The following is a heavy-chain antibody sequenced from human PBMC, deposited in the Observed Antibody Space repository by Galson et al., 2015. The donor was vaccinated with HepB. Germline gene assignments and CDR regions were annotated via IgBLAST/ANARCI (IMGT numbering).Heavy chain of an antibody. Sequence: SLRLSCAASGFTFGSYWMYWVRQAPGKGLEWVANINQDGSEKNYVDPVKGRFTISRDNAKNSVFLEMNSLRAEDTAVYYCARVYGGYVLGAFDMWGQGTMVTVSS. J-gene: IGHJ3*02. CDR3: ARVYGGYVLGAFDM. CDR1: GFTFGSYW. V-gene: IGHV3-7*01. D-gene: IGHD5-12*01. CDR2: INQDGSEK.